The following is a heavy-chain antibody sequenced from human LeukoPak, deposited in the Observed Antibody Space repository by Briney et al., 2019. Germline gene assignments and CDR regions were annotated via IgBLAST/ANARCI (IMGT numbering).Heavy chain of an antibody. CDR2: ISGSGGST. J-gene: IGHJ3*02. CDR1: GFTFSSYA. V-gene: IGHV3-23*01. D-gene: IGHD6-13*01. CDR3: AKEPGRSWYDGDAFDI. Sequence: GGSLRLSCAASGFTFSSYAMSWVRQAPGKGLEWGSAISGSGGSTYYADSVKGRFTISRDNSKNTLYLQMNSLRAEDTAVYYCAKEPGRSWYDGDAFDIWGQGTMVTVSS.